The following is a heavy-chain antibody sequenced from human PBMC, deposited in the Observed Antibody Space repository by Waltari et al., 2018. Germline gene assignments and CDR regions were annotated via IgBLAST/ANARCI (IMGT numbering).Heavy chain of an antibody. CDR2: IYTSGST. J-gene: IGHJ4*02. D-gene: IGHD3-3*01. CDR3: ARSTIFGVVNDY. Sequence: QVQLQESGPGLVKPSQPLSLTCTVSGGSISRGSYYWSWIRQPAWKGLEWIGYIYTSGSTNYNPSLKSRVTISVDTSKTQFSLKLSSVTAADTAVYYCARSTIFGVVNDYWGQGTLVTVSS. CDR1: GGSISRGSYY. V-gene: IGHV4-61*09.